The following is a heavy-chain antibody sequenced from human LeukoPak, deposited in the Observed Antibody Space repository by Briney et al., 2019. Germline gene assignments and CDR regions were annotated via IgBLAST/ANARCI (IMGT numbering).Heavy chain of an antibody. CDR2: INAGNAYT. CDR1: GYTFTSYG. Sequence: ASVKVSCKASGYTFTSYGISWVRQAPGQTLEWLGWINAGNAYTKYSQEFQGRVTITRDTPASTAFMELSSLRSEDMAVYYCAIRDGYTDYWGQGTLVTVSS. D-gene: IGHD5-24*01. CDR3: AIRDGYTDY. J-gene: IGHJ4*02. V-gene: IGHV1-3*03.